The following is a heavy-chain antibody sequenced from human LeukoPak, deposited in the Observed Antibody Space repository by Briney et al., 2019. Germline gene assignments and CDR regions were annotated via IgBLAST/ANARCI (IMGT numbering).Heavy chain of an antibody. Sequence: EASVKVSCKASGYTFTGYYMHWVRQAPGQGLEWMGWINPNSGGTNYAQKFQGRVTMTRDTSISTAYMELSRLRSDDTAVYYCARDAEGVSSSWGRGIFYYYYYYMDVWGKGTTVTVSS. J-gene: IGHJ6*03. V-gene: IGHV1-2*02. CDR2: INPNSGGT. D-gene: IGHD6-13*01. CDR1: GYTFTGYY. CDR3: ARDAEGVSSSWGRGIFYYYYYYMDV.